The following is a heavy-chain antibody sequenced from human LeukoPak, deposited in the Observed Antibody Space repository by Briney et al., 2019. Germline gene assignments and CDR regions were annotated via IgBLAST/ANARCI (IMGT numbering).Heavy chain of an antibody. Sequence: ASVKVSCKASGGTFSNYAIGWVRQAPGQGLEWMGGVIPIFSTANYAQKFQGRVTITADRSTSTAYMELSSLRSEDTAVYYCARDLVRGRVLWFGAFDYWGQGTLVAVSS. CDR3: ARDLVRGRVLWFGAFDY. D-gene: IGHD3-10*01. J-gene: IGHJ4*02. CDR1: GGTFSNYA. V-gene: IGHV1-69*06. CDR2: VIPIFSTA.